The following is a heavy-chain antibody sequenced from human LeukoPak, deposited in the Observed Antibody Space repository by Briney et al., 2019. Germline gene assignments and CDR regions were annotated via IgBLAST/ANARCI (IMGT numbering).Heavy chain of an antibody. Sequence: GGSLSLSCAASGFSFSRYWMHWVRHSPGKGLVWVSRINEDGSTTTYADSVKGRFTISRDNAKNTLYLQMNSLRAEDTAVYYCVFGYYYDSGSQYNWFDTWGQGTLVTVSS. V-gene: IGHV3-74*03. CDR2: INEDGSTT. CDR3: VFGYYYDSGSQYNWFDT. CDR1: GFSFSRYW. J-gene: IGHJ5*02. D-gene: IGHD3-10*01.